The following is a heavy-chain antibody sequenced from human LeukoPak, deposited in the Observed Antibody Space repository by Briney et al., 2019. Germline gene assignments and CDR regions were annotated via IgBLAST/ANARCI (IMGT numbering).Heavy chain of an antibody. J-gene: IGHJ4*02. CDR1: GFTFSSHS. CDR3: ARDGSGGFDY. D-gene: IGHD1-26*01. V-gene: IGHV3-21*01. CDR2: ISSSRSYI. Sequence: GGSLRLSCAASGFTFSSHSMDWVRQAPGKGLEWVSSISSSRSYIYYGDSVKGRFTISRDNAKNSLYLQMNSLRAEDTAVYYCARDGSGGFDYWGQGALVTVSS.